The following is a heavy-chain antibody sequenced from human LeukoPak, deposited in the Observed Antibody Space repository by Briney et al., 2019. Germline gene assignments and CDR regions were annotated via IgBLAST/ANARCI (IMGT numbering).Heavy chain of an antibody. CDR3: ARGTVYCSGGSCYSEYYGMDV. D-gene: IGHD2-15*01. CDR2: FYYSGST. Sequence: SETLSLTCTVSGGSISSYYWSWIRQPPGKGLEWIGYFYYSGSTNYNPSLKSRVTISVDTSKNQFSLKLSSVTAADTAVYYCARGTVYCSGGSCYSEYYGMDVWGQGTTVTVSS. V-gene: IGHV4-59*01. CDR1: GGSISSYY. J-gene: IGHJ6*02.